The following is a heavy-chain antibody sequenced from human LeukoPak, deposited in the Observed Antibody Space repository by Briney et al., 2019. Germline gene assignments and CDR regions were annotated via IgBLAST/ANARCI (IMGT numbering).Heavy chain of an antibody. CDR2: VSAYNGNT. D-gene: IGHD1-26*01. J-gene: IGHJ4*02. CDR3: TRDIGNLVGAISAY. V-gene: IGHV1-18*01. CDR1: GYTFTSYG. Sequence: ASVKVSCKASGYTFTSYGISWVRQAPGQGLEWMGWVSAYNGNTNYAQKLQGRVTMTTDTSTSTAYMELRSLRSDDTAVYYCTRDIGNLVGAISAYWGQGTLVTVSS.